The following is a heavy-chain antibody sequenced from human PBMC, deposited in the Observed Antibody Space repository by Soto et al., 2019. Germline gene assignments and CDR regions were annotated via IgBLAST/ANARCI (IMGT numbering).Heavy chain of an antibody. CDR2: IYYSGST. J-gene: IGHJ6*02. V-gene: IGHV4-31*03. CDR3: ARDSTLDDDFWSGFPYGMDV. D-gene: IGHD3-3*01. Sequence: SETLSLTCTVSGGSISSGGYYWSWIRQHPGKSMERIGYIYYSGSTYYNTSLKSRVTISVDTSKNQFSLKLSSVTAADTAVYYCARDSTLDDDFWSGFPYGMDVWAKGPRSPSP. CDR1: GGSISSGGYY.